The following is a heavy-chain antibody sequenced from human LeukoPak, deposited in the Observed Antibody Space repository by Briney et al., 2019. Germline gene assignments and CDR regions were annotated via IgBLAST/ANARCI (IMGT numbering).Heavy chain of an antibody. CDR3: AKDFNLYDSSVYGFDY. V-gene: IGHV3-9*01. CDR2: ISWNSDSI. J-gene: IGHJ4*02. D-gene: IGHD3-22*01. Sequence: GGSLRLSCAASGFTFDDYAMHWVRQAPGKGLEWVSGISWNSDSIGYADSVKGRFTISRDNAKNSLYLQMNSLRAEDTALYYCAKDFNLYDSSVYGFDYWGQGTLVTVPS. CDR1: GFTFDDYA.